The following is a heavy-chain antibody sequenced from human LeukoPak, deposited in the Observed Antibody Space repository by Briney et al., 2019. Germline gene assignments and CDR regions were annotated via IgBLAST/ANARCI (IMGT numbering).Heavy chain of an antibody. J-gene: IGHJ6*03. CDR3: ARDYYYYYMGV. Sequence: PSETLSLTCTVSGGSISSRSYYWGWIRQPPGKGLEWIGSIYYSGSTYYNPSLKSRVTISVDTSKNQFSLKVTSVTAADTAVYYCARDYYYYYMGVWGKGTTVTVSS. CDR1: GGSISSRSYY. CDR2: IYYSGST. V-gene: IGHV4-39*02.